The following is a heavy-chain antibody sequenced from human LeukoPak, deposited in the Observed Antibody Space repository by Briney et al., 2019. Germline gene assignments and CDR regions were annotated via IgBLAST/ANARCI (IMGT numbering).Heavy chain of an antibody. CDR1: GFIFSSYS. D-gene: IGHD2-2*01. CDR3: ARGPREYCSTTSCSFDY. Sequence: PGGSLRLSCGASGFIFSSYSMNWVRQAPGKGLEWVANIKQDGGEKYYVDSVKGRFTIFRDNGKNSLYLQMTSLRAEDTAVYYCARGPREYCSTTSCSFDYWGQGTLVTVSS. CDR2: IKQDGGEK. V-gene: IGHV3-7*01. J-gene: IGHJ4*02.